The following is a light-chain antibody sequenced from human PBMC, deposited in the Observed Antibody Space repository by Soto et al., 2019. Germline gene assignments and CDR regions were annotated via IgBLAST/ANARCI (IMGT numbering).Light chain of an antibody. CDR3: SSYTSCSTPYV. Sequence: QSVLTRPASVSGSPGQSITISCTGTSSDVGGYNYVSWYQQHPGKAPKLMIYDVSNRPSGVSNRFSGSKSGNTASLTISGLQAEDEADYYCSSYTSCSTPYVFGTGTKVTVL. CDR1: SSDVGGYNY. CDR2: DVS. J-gene: IGLJ1*01. V-gene: IGLV2-14*01.